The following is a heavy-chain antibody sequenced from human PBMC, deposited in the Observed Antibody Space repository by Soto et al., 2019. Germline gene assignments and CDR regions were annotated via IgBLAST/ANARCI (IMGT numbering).Heavy chain of an antibody. CDR1: GFNFGFFG. J-gene: IGHJ4*02. Sequence: QIQLVESGGDVVQPGKSLRLSCAASGFNFGFFGMHWVRQAPGKGLEWVAFISGDGINTLYADSVRGRFTLSRDYSRKTMYLQMDSLRDEDTALYYCARVNLSFDFDSWGLGTLVTVSS. V-gene: IGHV3-30*03. CDR3: ARVNLSFDFDS. D-gene: IGHD1-26*01. CDR2: ISGDGINT.